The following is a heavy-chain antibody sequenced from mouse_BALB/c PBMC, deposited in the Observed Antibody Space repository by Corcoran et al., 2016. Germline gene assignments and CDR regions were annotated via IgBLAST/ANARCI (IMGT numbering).Heavy chain of an antibody. Sequence: QIQLVQSGPELKKPGETVKITCKASGYTFTNYGMNWVKQAPGKGLKWMGWINTYTGEPTYADDFKGRFAFSLETSASTAYLQINNLKNEDMATYFCARDAYYGAWFAYWGQGTLVTVSA. CDR1: GYTFTNYG. CDR2: INTYTGEP. CDR3: ARDAYYGAWFAY. J-gene: IGHJ3*01. V-gene: IGHV9-1*02. D-gene: IGHD2-10*01.